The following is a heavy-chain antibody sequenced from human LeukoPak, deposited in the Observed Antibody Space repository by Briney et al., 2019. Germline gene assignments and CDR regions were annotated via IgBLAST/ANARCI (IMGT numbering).Heavy chain of an antibody. CDR1: GGSFSGYY. D-gene: IGHD6-19*01. CDR3: ARGRLSSGWYSYYYYYMDV. V-gene: IGHV4-34*01. Sequence: SETLSLTCAVYGGSFSGYYWSWIRQPPGKGLEWIGEINHSGSTNYNPSLKSRVTISVDTSKNQFSLKLSSVTAADTAVYYCARGRLSSGWYSYYYYYMDVWGKGTTVTVSS. CDR2: INHSGST. J-gene: IGHJ6*03.